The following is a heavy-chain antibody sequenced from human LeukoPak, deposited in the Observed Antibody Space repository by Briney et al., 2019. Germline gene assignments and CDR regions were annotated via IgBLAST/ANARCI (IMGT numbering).Heavy chain of an antibody. CDR1: GGSISSHY. D-gene: IGHD2-21*01. J-gene: IGHJ4*02. CDR2: IYHSGST. CDR3: AREGLRWVDFEY. Sequence: SETLSLTCTVSGGSISSHYWTWIRQPPGKGLEWIGYIYHSGSTNYNPSLKSRVTISLDTSKSQFSLKLSSVTAADTAVYYCAREGLRWVDFEYWGQGTLATVSS. V-gene: IGHV4-59*11.